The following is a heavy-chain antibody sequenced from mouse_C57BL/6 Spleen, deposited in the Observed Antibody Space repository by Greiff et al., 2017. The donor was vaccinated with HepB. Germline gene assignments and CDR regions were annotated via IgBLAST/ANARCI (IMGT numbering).Heavy chain of an antibody. D-gene: IGHD1-1*01. Sequence: EVQLVESGGGLVKPGGSLKLSCAASGFTFSDYGMHWVRQAPEKGLEWVAYISSGSSTIYYADTVKGRFTISRDNAKNTLFLQMTSLRSEDTAMYYCAGHYGSSLWYFDVWGTGTTVTVSS. V-gene: IGHV5-17*01. CDR2: ISSGSSTI. CDR1: GFTFSDYG. CDR3: AGHYGSSLWYFDV. J-gene: IGHJ1*03.